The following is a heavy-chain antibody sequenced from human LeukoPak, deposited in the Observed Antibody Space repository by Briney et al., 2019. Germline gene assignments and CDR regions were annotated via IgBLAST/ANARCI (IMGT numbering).Heavy chain of an antibody. J-gene: IGHJ5*02. V-gene: IGHV3-21*01. CDR2: ISFSGTYI. CDR3: ARDPLGSGWYMSWFDP. D-gene: IGHD6-19*01. Sequence: AGGSLRLSCAASGFSFSSYSMNWVRQAPGKGLEWVSSISFSGTYIYYADSLKGRITISRDNAKNSLYLQMNSLRAEDTAVYYCARDPLGSGWYMSWFDPWGQGTLVTVSS. CDR1: GFSFSSYS.